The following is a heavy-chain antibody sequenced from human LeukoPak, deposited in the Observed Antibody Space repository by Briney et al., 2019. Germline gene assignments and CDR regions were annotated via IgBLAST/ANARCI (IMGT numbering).Heavy chain of an antibody. CDR3: ARHFSPYYYGSGSYNWFDP. CDR1: GYIFTNYL. D-gene: IGHD3-10*01. J-gene: IGHJ5*02. Sequence: GESLKTSSKGSGYIFTNYLNSFGRQMPGEGLEWMWRIDPSDSYNNYSPSFQGHVTISADKSISTAYLQWSSLKALDTAMYYCARHFSPYYYGSGSYNWFDPWGQGTLVTVSS. CDR2: IDPSDSYN. V-gene: IGHV5-10-1*01.